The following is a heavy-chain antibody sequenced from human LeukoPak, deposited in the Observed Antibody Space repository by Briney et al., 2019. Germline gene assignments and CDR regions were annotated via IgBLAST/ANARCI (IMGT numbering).Heavy chain of an antibody. CDR1: GYTFTNYG. J-gene: IGHJ4*02. Sequence: GASVKVSCKASGYTFTNYGITWVRQAPGQGLEWMGWISAYNGNTNYAQKLQGRVTMTTDTSTSTAYMELRSLRSDDTAVYYCARDRRFGELLYRGGALGYWGQGTLVTVSS. CDR2: ISAYNGNT. V-gene: IGHV1-18*01. D-gene: IGHD3-10*01. CDR3: ARDRRFGELLYRGGALGY.